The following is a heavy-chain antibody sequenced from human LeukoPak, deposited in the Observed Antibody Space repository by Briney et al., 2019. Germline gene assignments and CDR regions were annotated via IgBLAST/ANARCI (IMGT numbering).Heavy chain of an antibody. Sequence: GGSLRLSCAASGFTFSSYAMSWVRQAPGKGLEWVSGISFSGGSTYYADSVKGRFTIFRDDSKNTLSLQMNSLRVEDTAIYYCARDLAWGAFDRWGQGTLVTVSS. J-gene: IGHJ4*02. CDR3: ARDLAWGAFDR. V-gene: IGHV3-23*01. CDR1: GFTFSSYA. CDR2: ISFSGGST. D-gene: IGHD7-27*01.